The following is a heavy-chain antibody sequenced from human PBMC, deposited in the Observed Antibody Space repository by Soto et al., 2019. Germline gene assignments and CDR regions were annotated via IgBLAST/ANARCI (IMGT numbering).Heavy chain of an antibody. V-gene: IGHV3-74*01. J-gene: IGHJ4*02. Sequence: EVQLVESGGGLVQPGGSLRLSCVASGFSFNYYWMHWVRQAPGKGLVWVSRIQSDGSSPDYVDSVKGRFTISRDNAKNTLYLQMNNLRAEDTAVYYCARGGDPDYWGQGTLVTVSS. CDR3: ARGGDPDY. CDR2: IQSDGSSP. D-gene: IGHD2-21*02. CDR1: GFSFNYYW.